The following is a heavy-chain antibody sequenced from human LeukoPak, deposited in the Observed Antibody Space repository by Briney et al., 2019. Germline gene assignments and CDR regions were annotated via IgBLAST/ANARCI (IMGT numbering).Heavy chain of an antibody. CDR1: GFTFSSYG. D-gene: IGHD3-9*01. CDR3: AKDLGYDILTGYYSGGAPAY. J-gene: IGHJ4*02. Sequence: GGSLRLSCAASGFTFSSYGMHWVRQAPGKGLEWVAVITYDGSNKYYADSVKGRFTISRDNSKNTLYLQMNSLRAEDTAVYYCAKDLGYDILTGYYSGGAPAYWGQGTLVTVSS. V-gene: IGHV3-30*18. CDR2: ITYDGSNK.